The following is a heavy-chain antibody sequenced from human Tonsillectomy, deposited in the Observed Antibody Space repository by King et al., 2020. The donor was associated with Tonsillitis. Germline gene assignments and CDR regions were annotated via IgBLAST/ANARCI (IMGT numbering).Heavy chain of an antibody. D-gene: IGHD3-3*01. CDR2: INPSGGST. V-gene: IGHV1-46*01. CDR3: GMEGLGSGYDRYYYYGMDV. J-gene: IGHJ6*02. Sequence: QLVQSGAEVKKPGASVKVSCKASGYTFTSYYMHWVRQAPGQGLEWMGIINPSGGSTSYAQKFQGRVTMTRDTSTSTVYMELSSLRSEDTAVYYCGMEGLGSGYDRYYYYGMDVWGQGTTVTVSS. CDR1: GYTFTSYY.